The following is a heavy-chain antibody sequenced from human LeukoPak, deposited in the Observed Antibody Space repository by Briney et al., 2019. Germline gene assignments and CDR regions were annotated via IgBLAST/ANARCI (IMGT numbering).Heavy chain of an antibody. V-gene: IGHV1-46*01. CDR1: GYTFTSYC. CDR2: INPSGGST. CDR3: ARDKGVRWSTNWFDP. D-gene: IGHD4-23*01. Sequence: ASVEVSCKASGYTFTSYCMHWVRQAPGQGLEWMGIINPSGGSTSYAQKFQGRVTMTRDTSTSTVYMELSSLRSEDTAVYYCARDKGVRWSTNWFDPWGQGTLVTVSS. J-gene: IGHJ5*02.